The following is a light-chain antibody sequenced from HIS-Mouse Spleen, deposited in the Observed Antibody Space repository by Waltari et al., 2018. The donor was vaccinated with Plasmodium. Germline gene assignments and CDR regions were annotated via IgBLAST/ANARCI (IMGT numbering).Light chain of an antibody. Sequence: QSALTQPRSVSGSPGQSVTISCTGTSSDVGGYNYVSWYQQHPGKAPKLMIYDGSKRPSGLPDRFSGTKSGNTASLTISGLQAEDEADYYCCSYAGSYTWVFGGGTKLTVL. CDR2: DGS. CDR3: CSYAGSYTWV. J-gene: IGLJ3*02. CDR1: SSDVGGYNY. V-gene: IGLV2-11*01.